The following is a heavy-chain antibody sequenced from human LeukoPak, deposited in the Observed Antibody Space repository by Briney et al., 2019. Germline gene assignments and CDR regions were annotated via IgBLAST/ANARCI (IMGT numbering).Heavy chain of an antibody. D-gene: IGHD6-13*01. CDR2: IWYDGSNK. Sequence: GGSLRLSCAASGFTFSSYGMHCVREAPGKGLEWVAVIWYDGSNKYYADSVKGRFTISRDNSKNTLYLQMNSLRAEDTAVYYCANSGVSSIAAAGPLDYWGQGTLVTVSS. CDR1: GFTFSSYG. J-gene: IGHJ4*02. CDR3: ANSGVSSIAAAGPLDY. V-gene: IGHV3-33*06.